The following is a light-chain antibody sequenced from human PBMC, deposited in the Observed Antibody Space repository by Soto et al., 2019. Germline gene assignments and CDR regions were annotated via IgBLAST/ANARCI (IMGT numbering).Light chain of an antibody. V-gene: IGKV3-15*01. CDR2: DAF. CDR3: QQYDEWPIT. CDR1: QNVKTR. Sequence: EKVMTQSPATLSVSPGERATLSCRASQNVKTRLAWYQQKPGQAPRLLIYDAFTRATGIPARFSGSASGTEFTLTISSLQSEEFAVYYCQQYDEWPITFGGGTKVEIK. J-gene: IGKJ4*01.